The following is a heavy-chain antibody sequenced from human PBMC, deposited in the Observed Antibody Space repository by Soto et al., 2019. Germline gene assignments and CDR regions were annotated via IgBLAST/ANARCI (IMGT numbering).Heavy chain of an antibody. CDR3: ARFAALFFSYGMEV. Sequence: QVQLVQSGAEVKKPGSSVKVSCTASGGTFSSYAISWVRQAPGQGLAWMGGIIPIFGTANYAQKFQGRGTITAAESTSTAYVELRSLRSEDTAVYYWARFAALFFSYGMEVWGPGKTLTVSS. CDR1: GGTFSSYA. CDR2: IIPIFGTA. D-gene: IGHD3-3*01. J-gene: IGHJ6*02. V-gene: IGHV1-69*01.